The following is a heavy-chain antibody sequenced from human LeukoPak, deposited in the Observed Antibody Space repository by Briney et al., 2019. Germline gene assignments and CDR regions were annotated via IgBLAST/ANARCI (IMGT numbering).Heavy chain of an antibody. CDR3: ARNIVGPRQVDY. CDR1: GGSISPYY. CDR2: ISSSGSP. J-gene: IGHJ4*02. Sequence: PSETLSLTCTVSGGSISPYYWSWIRQPPGKGLEWIGYISSSGSPDYSPSLRGRVTISVDTSKSQFSLKLSSVTAADTAIYYCARNIVGPRQVDYWGQGTLVTVSS. V-gene: IGHV4-59*01. D-gene: IGHD1-26*01.